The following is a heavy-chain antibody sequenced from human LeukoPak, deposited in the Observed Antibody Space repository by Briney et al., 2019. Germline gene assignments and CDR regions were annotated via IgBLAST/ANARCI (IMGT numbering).Heavy chain of an antibody. CDR1: GGTFSSYA. V-gene: IGHV1-69*05. J-gene: IGHJ5*02. D-gene: IGHD6-13*01. Sequence: SVKVSCKASGGTFSSYAISWVRQAPGQGLEWMGGIIPIFGTATYAQKLQGRVTMTTDTSTSTAYMELRSLRSDDTAVYYCARARGYSSSPWGQGTLVTVSS. CDR3: ARARGYSSSP. CDR2: IIPIFGTA.